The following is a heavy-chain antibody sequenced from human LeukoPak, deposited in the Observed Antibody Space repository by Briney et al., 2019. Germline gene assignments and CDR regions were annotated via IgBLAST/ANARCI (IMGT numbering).Heavy chain of an antibody. Sequence: GGSLRLSCVAAGFTFSSYAMNWDRQAPGKGLEWVSSISGSGGSTYYADSVKGHFTISRDNSKNTLYLQMNSLRAEDTAVFYCAKGRGSGSLQLDYWRQGILVTVSS. CDR1: GFTFSSYA. D-gene: IGHD3-10*01. V-gene: IGHV3-23*01. CDR3: AKGRGSGSLQLDY. CDR2: ISGSGGST. J-gene: IGHJ4*02.